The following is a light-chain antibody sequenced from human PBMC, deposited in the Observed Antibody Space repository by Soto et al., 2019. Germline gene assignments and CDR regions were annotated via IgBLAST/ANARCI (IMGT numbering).Light chain of an antibody. CDR3: QQHNHWAPSKT. V-gene: IGKV3D-15*01. CDR2: GAS. CDR1: QSVSSN. Sequence: EIVMKQSPATLSVSPGERATLSCRASQSVSSNLAWYQQKPGQAPRLLIHGASTRSTGIPARFSGSGSGTEFTHAISSLRSEDCAAYYCQQHNHWAPSKTFGQGTRLEIK. J-gene: IGKJ5*01.